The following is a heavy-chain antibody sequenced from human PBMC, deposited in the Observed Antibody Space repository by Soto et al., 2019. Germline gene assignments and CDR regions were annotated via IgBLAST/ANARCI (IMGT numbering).Heavy chain of an antibody. D-gene: IGHD3-3*01. V-gene: IGHV4-59*08. Sequence: SETLSLTCTVSGGSISSYYWSWIRQPPGKGLEWIGYIYYSGSTNYNPSLKSRVTISVDTSKNQFSLKLSSVTAADTAVYYCARQRSIFGVVTTAYYFDYWGQGTLVTVSS. CDR1: GGSISSYY. CDR3: ARQRSIFGVVTTAYYFDY. CDR2: IYYSGST. J-gene: IGHJ4*02.